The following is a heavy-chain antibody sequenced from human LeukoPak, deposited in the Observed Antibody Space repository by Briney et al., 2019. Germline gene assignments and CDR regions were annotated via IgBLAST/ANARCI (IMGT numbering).Heavy chain of an antibody. Sequence: GGSLRLSCAASGFTFSSYSMNWVRQAPGKGLEWVSSISSSSSYIYYAASVKGRFTISRDNSKNPLYLQMNSLRAEDTAVYYCAKGILRFFSFTRDFGVYDYWGQGTLVTVSS. CDR1: GFTFSSYS. CDR2: ISSSSSYI. V-gene: IGHV3-21*04. D-gene: IGHD3-3*01. CDR3: AKGILRFFSFTRDFGVYDY. J-gene: IGHJ4*02.